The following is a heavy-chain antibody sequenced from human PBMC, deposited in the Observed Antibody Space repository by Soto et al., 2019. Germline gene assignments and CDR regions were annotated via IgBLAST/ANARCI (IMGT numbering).Heavy chain of an antibody. J-gene: IGHJ4*02. CDR1: GGTFSSYA. Sequence: QVQLVQSGAEVKKPGSSVKVSCKASGGTFSSYAISWVRQAPGQGLEWMGGIIPIFGTANYAQKFQGRVTIAWDKSTSTAYMDLSSLRSEESAVYYCARESRFCSGGSCYFLPGIDYWGQGTLVTVSS. CDR2: IIPIFGTA. CDR3: ARESRFCSGGSCYFLPGIDY. D-gene: IGHD2-15*01. V-gene: IGHV1-69*14.